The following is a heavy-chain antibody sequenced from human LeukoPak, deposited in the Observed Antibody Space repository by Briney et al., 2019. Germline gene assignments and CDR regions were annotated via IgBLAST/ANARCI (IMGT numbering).Heavy chain of an antibody. V-gene: IGHV3-7*03. CDR1: GFTFSSYW. J-gene: IGHJ5*02. D-gene: IGHD4-17*01. CDR3: AKQEVTTTDNWFDP. Sequence: PGGSLRLSCAASGFTFSSYWMSWVRQAPGKGLEWVANIKQDGSEKYYVDSVKGRFTISRDNSKNTLYLQMNSLRAEDTAVYYCAKQEVTTTDNWFDPWGQGTLVTVSS. CDR2: IKQDGSEK.